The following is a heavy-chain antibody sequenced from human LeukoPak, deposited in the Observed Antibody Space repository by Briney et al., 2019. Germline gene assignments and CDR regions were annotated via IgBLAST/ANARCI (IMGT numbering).Heavy chain of an antibody. CDR2: IRQDGNTK. D-gene: IGHD3-16*01. CDR3: ARGGGLDV. CDR1: GFPFNSYW. V-gene: IGHV3-7*03. Sequence: GGSLRLPCAAAGFPFNSYWMAWVRQAPGKGLEWVANIRQDGNTKHYLDSVKGRFTISRDNAMNSLYLQMNSLRAEDTAIYYCARGGGLDVWGQGATVTVSS. J-gene: IGHJ6*02.